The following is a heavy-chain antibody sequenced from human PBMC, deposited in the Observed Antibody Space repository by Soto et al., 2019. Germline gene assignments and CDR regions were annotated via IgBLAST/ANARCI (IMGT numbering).Heavy chain of an antibody. J-gene: IGHJ4*02. CDR1: GVSISSDNW. V-gene: IGHV4-4*02. Sequence: QVQLQESGPGLVRPSGTVSLTCAVSGVSISSDNWWSWVRQPPGKALEWIGEIHHSGSTNYKPSHKSRVPMSVVPSKDLFSLTLNSVTAADTAFYYCARDQGSHPGDWGQGTLVSVSS. D-gene: IGHD6-13*01. CDR2: IHHSGST. CDR3: ARDQGSHPGD.